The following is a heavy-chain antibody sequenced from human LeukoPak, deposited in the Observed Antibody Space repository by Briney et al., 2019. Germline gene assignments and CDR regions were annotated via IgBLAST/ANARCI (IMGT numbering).Heavy chain of an antibody. CDR3: TRSSGWRSPLAY. CDR2: IYYSGST. D-gene: IGHD6-19*01. J-gene: IGHJ4*02. Sequence: SETLSLTCTVSGGSISSYYWSWIRQPPGKGLEWIGYIYYSGSTNYNPSLKSRVTISVDTSKNQFSLKLSSVTAADTAVYYCTRSSGWRSPLAYWGQGTLVTVSS. V-gene: IGHV4-59*01. CDR1: GGSISSYY.